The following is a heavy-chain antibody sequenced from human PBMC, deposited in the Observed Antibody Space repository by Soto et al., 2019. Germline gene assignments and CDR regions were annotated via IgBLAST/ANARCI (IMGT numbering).Heavy chain of an antibody. CDR1: GFTFSNHA. CDR3: AKTAEAVAGTVYGN. J-gene: IGHJ1*01. Sequence: PXGSLILSCVASGFTFSNHAMGWVRQAPGTGLDWVSTIVGGGGRAYYADSVKGRFTISRDNSKNTLYLQMNSLRAEDTAVYYCAKTAEAVAGTVYGNWGQGNLVTVSS. D-gene: IGHD6-19*01. CDR2: IVGGGGRA. V-gene: IGHV3-23*01.